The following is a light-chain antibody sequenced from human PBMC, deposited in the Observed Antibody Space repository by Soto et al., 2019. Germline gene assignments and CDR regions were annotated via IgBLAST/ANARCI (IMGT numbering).Light chain of an antibody. Sequence: ESLWTQSPGTLSLSPGERATLSCRASQSVSSNYLAWYQQKPGQAPRLLIYGASTRATGIPDRFSGSGSGTDFTLTISRLEPEDSAVYYCQQYGSSPTWTFGQGTKVDIK. CDR2: GAS. J-gene: IGKJ1*01. CDR3: QQYGSSPTWT. V-gene: IGKV3-20*01. CDR1: QSVSSNY.